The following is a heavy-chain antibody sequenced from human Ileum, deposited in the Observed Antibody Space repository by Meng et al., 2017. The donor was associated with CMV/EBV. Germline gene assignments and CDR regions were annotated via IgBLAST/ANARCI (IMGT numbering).Heavy chain of an antibody. V-gene: IGHV3-30*02. D-gene: IGHD3-3*01. J-gene: IGHJ4*02. CDR3: AKLEVLRFLEWLPVDY. CDR1: GFTFSNYG. Sequence: GESLKISCAASGFTFSNYGMHWVRQAPGKGLEWVTFIWYDGSNKYYADSVKGRFTISRDNSKNTLYLQMNSLRAEDTAVYYCAKLEVLRFLEWLPVDYWGQGKQVTGAS. CDR2: IWYDGSNK.